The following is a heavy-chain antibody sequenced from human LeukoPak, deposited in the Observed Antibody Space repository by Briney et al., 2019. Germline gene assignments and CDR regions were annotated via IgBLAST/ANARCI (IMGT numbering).Heavy chain of an antibody. CDR3: SRRGYDLLTGYYLNF. V-gene: IGHV5-51*01. CDR2: IYPGDSDT. J-gene: IGHJ4*02. Sequence: GESLKISCEGSGCTFTDYWVGWVRQMPGKGLEWMGMIYPGDSDTIYSPSFQGQVTISADKSISTAYLQWSSLKASDTAVYYCSRRGYDLLTGYYLNFWGQGTLVTVSS. D-gene: IGHD3-9*01. CDR1: GCTFTDYW.